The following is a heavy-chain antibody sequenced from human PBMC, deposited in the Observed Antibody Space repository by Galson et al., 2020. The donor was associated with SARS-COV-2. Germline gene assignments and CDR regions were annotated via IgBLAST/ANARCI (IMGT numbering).Heavy chain of an antibody. CDR1: GGFISSYY. J-gene: IGHJ4*02. V-gene: IGHV4-59*01. Sequence: SETLSLTCTVSGGFISSYYWSWIRQPPGKGLEWIGYIYYSGSTNYNPSLKSRVTISVDTSKNQFSLKLSSVTAADTAVYYCAGGMDYWGQGTLVTVSS. CDR2: IYYSGST. CDR3: AGGMDY.